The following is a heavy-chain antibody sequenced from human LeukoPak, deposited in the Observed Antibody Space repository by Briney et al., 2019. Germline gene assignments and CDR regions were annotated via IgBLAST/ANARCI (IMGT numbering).Heavy chain of an antibody. CDR3: TRGPRPLRYCSGGSCPSYYSGMDV. Sequence: GGSLRLSCAASGFTFAGYTMHWVRQAPGKGLEWATLITYDGSTKYYADSVKGRFTISRDNSKNRLYLQMDSLRGEDTAVYSCTRGPRPLRYCSGGSCPSYYSGMDVWGQGTTVTVSS. CDR1: GFTFAGYT. D-gene: IGHD2-15*01. V-gene: IGHV3-30*04. J-gene: IGHJ6*02. CDR2: ITYDGSTK.